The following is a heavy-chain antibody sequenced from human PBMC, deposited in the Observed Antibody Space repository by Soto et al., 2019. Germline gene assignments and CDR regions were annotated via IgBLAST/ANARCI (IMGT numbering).Heavy chain of an antibody. CDR3: ATGINWRGGREGRTKRYFDY. CDR2: FDPEDGET. CDR1: GYTLTELS. V-gene: IGHV1-24*01. J-gene: IGHJ4*02. D-gene: IGHD1-20*01. Sequence: ASVKVSCKVSGYTLTELSMHWVRQAPGKGLEWMGGFDPEDGETIYAQKFQGRVTMTEDTSTDTAYMELSSLRSEDTAVYYCATGINWRGGREGRTKRYFDYWGQGTLVTVSS.